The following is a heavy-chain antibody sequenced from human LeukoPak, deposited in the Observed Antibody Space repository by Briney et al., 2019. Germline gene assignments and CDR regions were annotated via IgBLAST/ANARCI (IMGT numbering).Heavy chain of an antibody. CDR3: ATSGPAATFYYYYYMDV. D-gene: IGHD6-25*01. CDR2: ISWNSGSI. V-gene: IGHV3-9*01. J-gene: IGHJ6*03. CDR1: GFTFDDYA. Sequence: PGRSLRLSCAASGFTFDDYAMHWVRQAPGKGLEWVSGISWNSGSIGYADSVKGRFTISRDNAKNSLYLQMNSLRAEDTALDYCATSGPAATFYYYYYMDVWGKGTTVTVSS.